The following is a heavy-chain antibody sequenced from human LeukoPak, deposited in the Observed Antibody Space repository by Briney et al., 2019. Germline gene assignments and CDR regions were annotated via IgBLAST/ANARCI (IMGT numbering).Heavy chain of an antibody. V-gene: IGHV4-59*12. D-gene: IGHD5-12*01. Sequence: SETLSLTCTVSGGSISSYYWSWIRQPPGKGLEWIGYIYYSGSTNCNPSLKSRVAISADTPKNQFSLKLSSTTAADTAVYYCARAPVATPSEFDYWGQGTLVTVSS. CDR2: IYYSGST. CDR3: ARAPVATPSEFDY. CDR1: GGSISSYY. J-gene: IGHJ4*02.